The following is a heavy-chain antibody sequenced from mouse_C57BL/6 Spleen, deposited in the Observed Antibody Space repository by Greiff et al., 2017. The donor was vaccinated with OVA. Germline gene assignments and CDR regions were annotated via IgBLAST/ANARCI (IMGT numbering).Heavy chain of an antibody. CDR2: IDPETGGT. V-gene: IGHV1-15*01. CDR1: GYTFTDYE. Sequence: VKLMESGAELVRPGASVTLSCKASGYTFTDYEMHWVKQTPVHGLEWIGAIDPETGGTAYNQKFKGKAILTADKSSSTAYMELRSLTSEDSAVYYCTRHPYYFDYWGQGTTLTVSS. J-gene: IGHJ2*01. CDR3: TRHPYYFDY.